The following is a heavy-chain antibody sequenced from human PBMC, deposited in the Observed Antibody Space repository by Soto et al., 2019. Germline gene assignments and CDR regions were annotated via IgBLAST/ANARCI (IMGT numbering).Heavy chain of an antibody. V-gene: IGHV4-39*01. Sequence: SETLSLTCNVSGGSISSSRSYWAWFRQPPGKELEWIANIFYAGNTYYNPSLKSRVTVSVDTSKKQFSLKLDSVTAADTAVYYCARQAAAPGIDLWFDPWGQGTLVTVSS. CDR1: GGSISSSRSY. D-gene: IGHD6-13*01. CDR2: IFYAGNT. CDR3: ARQAAAPGIDLWFDP. J-gene: IGHJ5*02.